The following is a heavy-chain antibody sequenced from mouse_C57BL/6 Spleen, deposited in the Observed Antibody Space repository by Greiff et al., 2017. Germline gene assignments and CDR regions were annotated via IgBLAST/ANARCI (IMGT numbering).Heavy chain of an antibody. CDR2: IDPSDSYT. CDR3: ARGDYSNPYAMDY. Sequence: VQLQQPGAELVMPGASVKLSCKASGYTFTSYWMHWVKQRPGQGLEWIGEIDPSDSYTNYNQKFKGKSTLTVDKSSSTAYMQLSSLTSEDSAVYYCARGDYSNPYAMDYWGQGTSVTVSS. D-gene: IGHD2-5*01. V-gene: IGHV1-69*01. CDR1: GYTFTSYW. J-gene: IGHJ4*01.